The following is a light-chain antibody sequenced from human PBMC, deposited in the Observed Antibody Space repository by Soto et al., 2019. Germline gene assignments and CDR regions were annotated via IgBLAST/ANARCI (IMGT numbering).Light chain of an antibody. V-gene: IGKV1-39*01. CDR3: QVSYSTPPLT. CDR1: QSISSY. Sequence: DIQMTQSPSSLSASLGDRVTITCRASQSISSYLNWYQQKPGKAPKLLIYAASSLQSGVPSRFSGSRSGTDFTLTISSLQPEDFATYYCQVSYSTPPLTFGGGPKVEIK. CDR2: AAS. J-gene: IGKJ4*01.